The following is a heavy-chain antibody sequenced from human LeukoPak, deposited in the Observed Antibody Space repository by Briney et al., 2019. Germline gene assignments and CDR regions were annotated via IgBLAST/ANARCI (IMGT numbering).Heavy chain of an antibody. Sequence: PGGSLRLSCATSGFTFTRFGLHWVRQAPGKGLEWVAFIQYDGSGRYADSVKGRFTISRDNSKNTVYLQMNSLRVEDMAVFHCARGLNYGLDVWGQGTTVTVSS. CDR1: GFTFTRFG. CDR3: ARGLNYGLDV. V-gene: IGHV3-30*02. CDR2: IQYDGSGR. J-gene: IGHJ6*02.